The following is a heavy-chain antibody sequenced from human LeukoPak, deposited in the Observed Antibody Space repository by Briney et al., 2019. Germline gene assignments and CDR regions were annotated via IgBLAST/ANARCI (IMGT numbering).Heavy chain of an antibody. Sequence: GGSLRLSYAASEFSVGSNYMTWVRQAPGKGLEWVSLIYSGGSTYYADSVKGRFTISRDNSKNTLYLQMNSLRAEDTAVYYCARGPSGYHSTGGQGTLVTVSS. CDR2: IYSGGST. J-gene: IGHJ4*02. D-gene: IGHD5-12*01. CDR3: ARGPSGYHST. V-gene: IGHV3-66*01. CDR1: EFSVGSNY.